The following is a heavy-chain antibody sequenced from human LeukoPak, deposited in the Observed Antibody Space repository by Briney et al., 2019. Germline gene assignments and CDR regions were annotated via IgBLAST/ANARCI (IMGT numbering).Heavy chain of an antibody. D-gene: IGHD3-3*01. Sequence: GGSLRLSCTASGFTFRSYAMHWVRQAPGKGLEWVAVISYDGSNRYYADSVKGRFTISRDTSKNTLYLQMNSLRAEDTAVYYCAREKHSRIFGEVIRSPLRNYFDYWGQGTLVTVSS. CDR3: AREKHSRIFGEVIRSPLRNYFDY. J-gene: IGHJ4*02. CDR2: ISYDGSNR. V-gene: IGHV3-30*03. CDR1: GFTFRSYA.